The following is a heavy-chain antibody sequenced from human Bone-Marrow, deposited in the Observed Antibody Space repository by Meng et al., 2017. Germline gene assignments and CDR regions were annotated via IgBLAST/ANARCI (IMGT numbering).Heavy chain of an antibody. CDR3: ARETLVITKGIEH. Sequence: GESLKISCAASGFTFSSYAMHWVRQAPGKGLDWVAVISNDGSQTHYGDSVKGRFTISRDNSKNTLSLQMKSLRDEDTALYYCARETLVITKGIEHWGQGTLVTVSS. J-gene: IGHJ4*02. V-gene: IGHV3-30*04. CDR1: GFTFSSYA. D-gene: IGHD2-21*01. CDR2: ISNDGSQT.